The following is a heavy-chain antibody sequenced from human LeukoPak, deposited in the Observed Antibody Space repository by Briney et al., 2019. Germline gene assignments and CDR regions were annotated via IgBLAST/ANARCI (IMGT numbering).Heavy chain of an antibody. J-gene: IGHJ4*02. D-gene: IGHD3-10*01. Sequence: SETLSLTCTVSGVSISSGDYYWSWIRQPPGKGLEWIGYIYYSGSTYYNPSLKSRVTISVDTSKNQFSLKLSSVTAADTAVYYCARIGGITMVRGVPGYYFDYWGQGTLVTVSS. CDR2: IYYSGST. CDR3: ARIGGITMVRGVPGYYFDY. CDR1: GVSISSGDYY. V-gene: IGHV4-30-4*01.